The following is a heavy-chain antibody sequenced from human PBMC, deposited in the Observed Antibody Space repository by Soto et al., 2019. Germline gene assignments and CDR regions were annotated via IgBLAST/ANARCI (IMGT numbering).Heavy chain of an antibody. CDR1: GGSIRSYY. V-gene: IGHV4-59*01. J-gene: IGHJ4*02. D-gene: IGHD6-19*01. CDR3: ATDNGSGFDY. CDR2: IYYSGST. Sequence: SETLSLTCTVSGGSIRSYYWSWIRQPPGKGLEWVGYIYYSGSTKYNPSLKSRVTISIDTSRNQFSLNLSSVTAADTAVYYCATDNGSGFDYWGQGTLVTVPS.